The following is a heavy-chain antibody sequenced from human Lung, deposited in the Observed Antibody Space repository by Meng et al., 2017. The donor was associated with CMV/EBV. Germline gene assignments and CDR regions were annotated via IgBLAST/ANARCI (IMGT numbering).Heavy chain of an antibody. D-gene: IGHD4-17*01. Sequence: ASVKVSCKASGYTLTTYGINWVRQAPGQGLEWMGWVNPYNGDGGYAQRFQGRVTVTTDTSINTAYWELTSLRSDDTAVDYWMRAVHGLEIWGQGTTVTVSS. J-gene: IGHJ6*02. CDR1: GYTLTTYG. CDR3: MRAVHGLEI. CDR2: VNPYNGDG. V-gene: IGHV1-8*01.